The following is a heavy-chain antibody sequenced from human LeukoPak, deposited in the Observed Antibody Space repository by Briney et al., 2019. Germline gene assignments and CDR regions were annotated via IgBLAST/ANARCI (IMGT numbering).Heavy chain of an antibody. CDR3: ARDYYDRSGYYRFDP. Sequence: AGGSLRLSCAASGFTFSSYGMHWVRQAPGKGPEWVAVIFHDGRNKYYADSVKGRFTISRDNSKNTLYLQMNSLRAEDTAVYYCARDYYDRSGYYRFDPWGQGTQVIVSS. V-gene: IGHV3-30*03. D-gene: IGHD3-22*01. J-gene: IGHJ5*02. CDR1: GFTFSSYG. CDR2: IFHDGRNK.